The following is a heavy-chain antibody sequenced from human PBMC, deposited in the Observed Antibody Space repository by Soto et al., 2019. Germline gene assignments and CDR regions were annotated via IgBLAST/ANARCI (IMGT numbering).Heavy chain of an antibody. V-gene: IGHV3-49*04. CDR3: TRDRGSGSRRMDV. CDR2: IRSKAYGGTT. J-gene: IGHJ6*02. D-gene: IGHD3-10*01. Sequence: GGSLRLSCTASGFTFGDYAMSWVRQAPGKGLEWVGFIRSKAYGGTTEYAASVKGRFTISRDDSKSIAYLQMNSLKTEDTAVYYCTRDRGSGSRRMDVWGQGTTVTVSS. CDR1: GFTFGDYA.